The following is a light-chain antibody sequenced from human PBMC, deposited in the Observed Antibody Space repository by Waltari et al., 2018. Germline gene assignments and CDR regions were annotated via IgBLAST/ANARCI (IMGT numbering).Light chain of an antibody. CDR2: EVS. CDR3: MQGIEYPPT. J-gene: IGKJ1*01. Sequence: DIVMTQTPLSLPVTLGEPASISCRSSQSLLDSEDGNTYLDWYLQKPGQSPQLLIYEVSNRASGVPDRFSGSGSDPDFTLKISRLEAEDVGVYYCMQGIEYPPTFGQGTKVEIK. CDR1: QSLLDSEDGNTY. V-gene: IGKV2-40*01.